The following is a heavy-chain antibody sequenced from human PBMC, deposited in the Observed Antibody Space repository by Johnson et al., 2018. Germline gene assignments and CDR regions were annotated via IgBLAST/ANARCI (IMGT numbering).Heavy chain of an antibody. CDR1: GFTFSSYW. V-gene: IGHV3-74*02. D-gene: IGHD2-15*01. CDR2: INPDGRTT. J-gene: IGHJ5*02. CDR3: ARVGVGLYWFDP. Sequence: VQLVQSGGGLVQPGGSLRLSCVASGFTFSSYWMHWVRQAPGKGLVWVSRINPDGRTTSYTDSMKGRFTISRNNAKNTLYLQMNSLRAEDTAVYYCARVGVGLYWFDPWGQGTLVTVSS.